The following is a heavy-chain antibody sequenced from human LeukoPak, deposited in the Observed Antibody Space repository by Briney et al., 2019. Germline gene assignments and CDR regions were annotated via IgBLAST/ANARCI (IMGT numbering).Heavy chain of an antibody. J-gene: IGHJ4*02. V-gene: IGHV3-30*03. CDR2: ISYDGSNK. CDR3: ARLRRGY. Sequence: GGSLRLSCAASGSTFSNSGMHWVRQAPGKGLEWVAVISYDGSNKYYADSVKGRFTISRDNSKNTLYLQVNSLRAEDTAVYYCARLRRGYWGQGTLVTVSS. CDR1: GSTFSNSG.